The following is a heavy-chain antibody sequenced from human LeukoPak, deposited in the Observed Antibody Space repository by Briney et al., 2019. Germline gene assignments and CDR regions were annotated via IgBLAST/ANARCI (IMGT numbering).Heavy chain of an antibody. J-gene: IGHJ4*02. V-gene: IGHV1-2*06. Sequence: ASVKVSCKASEYIFTGYYMHWVRQAPGQGLEWMGRINPNNGATNYAQKFQGRVTITGDTSISTAYMELSCLRSDDTAVYYCTRESGSYHGNDYWGQGTLVTVSS. D-gene: IGHD1-26*01. CDR2: INPNNGAT. CDR3: TRESGSYHGNDY. CDR1: EYIFTGYY.